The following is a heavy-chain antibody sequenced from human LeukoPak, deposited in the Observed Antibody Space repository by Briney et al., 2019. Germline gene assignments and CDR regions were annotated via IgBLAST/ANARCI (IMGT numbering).Heavy chain of an antibody. D-gene: IGHD3-10*01. CDR1: GGTFSSYA. J-gene: IGHJ3*02. V-gene: IGHV1-69*04. CDR3: ARHYYGSGSYSFPDAFDI. Sequence: VSSVKVSCKASGGTFSSYAISWVRQAPGQGLEWMGRIIPILGIANYAQKFQGRVTITADKSTSTAYMELSSLRSEDTAVYYCARHYYGSGSYSFPDAFDIWGQGTMVPVSS. CDR2: IIPILGIA.